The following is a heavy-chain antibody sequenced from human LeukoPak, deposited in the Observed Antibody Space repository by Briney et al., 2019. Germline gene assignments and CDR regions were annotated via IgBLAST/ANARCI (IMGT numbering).Heavy chain of an antibody. Sequence: SETLSLTCTVSGGSISSYYWSWIRQPPGKGLEWIGYIYYSGSTNYNPSLKSRVTISVDTSKNQFSLKLSSVTAADTAVYYCARETFSSGYYHAFDIWGQGTMVTVSS. V-gene: IGHV4-59*01. CDR3: ARETFSSGYYHAFDI. CDR2: IYYSGST. D-gene: IGHD3-22*01. J-gene: IGHJ3*02. CDR1: GGSISSYY.